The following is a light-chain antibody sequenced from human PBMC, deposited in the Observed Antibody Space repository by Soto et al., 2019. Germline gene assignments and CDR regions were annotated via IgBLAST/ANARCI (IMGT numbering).Light chain of an antibody. CDR3: SSYTGSSALV. CDR2: EVS. CDR1: SSDVGGYKY. Sequence: QSVLTQPASVSGSLGQSITISCTGTSSDVGGYKYVSWYQQHPGKVPKLMIYEVSNRPSGVSHRFSGSKSGNTASLTISGLQAEDEADYYCSSYTGSSALVFGGGTKVTVL. J-gene: IGLJ2*01. V-gene: IGLV2-14*01.